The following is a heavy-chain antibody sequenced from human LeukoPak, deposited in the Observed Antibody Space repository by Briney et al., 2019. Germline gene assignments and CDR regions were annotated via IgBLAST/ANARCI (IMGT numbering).Heavy chain of an antibody. D-gene: IGHD2-2*01. V-gene: IGHV2-5*01. CDR2: IYWNDDK. CDR3: AHSLYGSSTSRHPYYFDY. Sequence: SGPTLVNPTQTLTLTCTFSGFSLSTSGVGVGWIRQPPGKALEWLALIYWNDDKRYSPSLKSRLTITKDTSKNQVVLTMTNMDPVDTATYYCAHSLYGSSTSRHPYYFDYWGQGTLVTVSS. CDR1: GFSLSTSGVG. J-gene: IGHJ4*02.